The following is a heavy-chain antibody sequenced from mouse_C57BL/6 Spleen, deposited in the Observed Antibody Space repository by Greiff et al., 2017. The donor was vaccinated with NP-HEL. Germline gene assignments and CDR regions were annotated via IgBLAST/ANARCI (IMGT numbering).Heavy chain of an antibody. CDR1: GFTFSSYA. J-gene: IGHJ2*01. Sequence: EVHLVESGEGLVKPGGSLKLSCAASGFTFSSYAMSWVRQTPEKRLEWVAYISSGGDYIYYADTVKGRFTISRDNARNTLYLQMSSLKSEDTAMYYCTRVYYYGIPYYFDYWGQGTTLTVSS. CDR2: ISSGGDYI. D-gene: IGHD1-1*01. CDR3: TRVYYYGIPYYFDY. V-gene: IGHV5-9-1*02.